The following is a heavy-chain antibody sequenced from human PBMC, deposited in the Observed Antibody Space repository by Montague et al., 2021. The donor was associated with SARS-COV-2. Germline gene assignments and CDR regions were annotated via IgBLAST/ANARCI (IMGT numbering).Heavy chain of an antibody. CDR2: MFHSGSS. V-gene: IGHV4-38-2*02. J-gene: IGHJ6*02. Sequence: SETLSLTCHVSGFSISSGYYWGWIRQSPGKGLEWIGSMFHSGSSYYNVSLKSRVTISVDTSNNDFSLKLSSVTAADTAVYYCARGGNFWSDDYYYYPMDVWGQGTTVTVS. CDR1: GFSISSGYY. D-gene: IGHD3-3*01. CDR3: ARGGNFWSDDYYYYPMDV.